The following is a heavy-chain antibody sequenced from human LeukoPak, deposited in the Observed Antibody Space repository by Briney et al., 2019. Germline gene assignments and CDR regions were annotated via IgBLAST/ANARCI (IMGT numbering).Heavy chain of an antibody. CDR1: DGSISSYY. Sequence: PSETLSLTCTVSDGSISSYYWSWIRQPPGKGLEWVGHISYSGTTNYNPSLKSRVTMSIDTSKNQLSLKLNSVTAADTAVYYCATAIFGEFDITASWFDPWGQGTLVTVSS. CDR3: ATAIFGEFDITASWFDP. D-gene: IGHD3-10*01. J-gene: IGHJ5*02. CDR2: ISYSGTT. V-gene: IGHV4-59*01.